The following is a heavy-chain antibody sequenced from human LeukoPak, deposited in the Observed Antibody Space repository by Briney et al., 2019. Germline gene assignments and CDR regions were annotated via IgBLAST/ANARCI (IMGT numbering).Heavy chain of an antibody. CDR1: GFTFSGYA. CDR2: IYSGGST. J-gene: IGHJ4*02. V-gene: IGHV3-53*01. D-gene: IGHD2-15*01. CDR3: ARDSSDGRQDY. Sequence: GGSLRLSCATSGFTFSGYAMSWVRQAPGKGLEWVSVIYSGGSTYYADSVKGRFTISRDNSKNTLYLQMNSLRAEDTAVYYCARDSSDGRQDYWGQGTLVTVSS.